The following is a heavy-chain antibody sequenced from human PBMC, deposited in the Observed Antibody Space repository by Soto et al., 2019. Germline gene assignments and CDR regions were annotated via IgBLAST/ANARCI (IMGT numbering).Heavy chain of an antibody. CDR1: GYSISSGYY. J-gene: IGHJ4*02. D-gene: IGHD6-6*01. CDR3: ASRYSSSSGFDY. V-gene: IGHV4-38-2*01. Sequence: SETLSLTCAVSGYSISSGYYWGWIRQPPGKGLEWIGSIYHSGSTCYNPSLKSRVTISVDTSKNQFSLKLSSVTAADTAVYYCASRYSSSSGFDYWGQGTLVTVSS. CDR2: IYHSGST.